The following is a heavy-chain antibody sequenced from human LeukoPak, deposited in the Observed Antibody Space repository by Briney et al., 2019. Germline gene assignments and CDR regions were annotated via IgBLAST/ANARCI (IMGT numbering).Heavy chain of an antibody. J-gene: IGHJ4*02. CDR3: ATPAELVVVNAFDY. CDR2: FDPEDGET. CDR1: GYTLTELF. V-gene: IGHV1-24*01. D-gene: IGHD3-22*01. Sequence: VASVKVSCKVSGYTLTELFMHWVRQAPGKGLEWMGGFDPEDGETIYAQKFQGRVTMTEDTSTDTAYMELSSLRSEDTAVYYCATPAELVVVNAFDYWGQGTLVTVSS.